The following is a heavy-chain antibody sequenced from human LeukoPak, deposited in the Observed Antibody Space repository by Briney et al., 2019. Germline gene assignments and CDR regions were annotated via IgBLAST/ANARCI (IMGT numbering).Heavy chain of an antibody. J-gene: IGHJ4*02. D-gene: IGHD1-14*01. Sequence: GGSLRLSCAAYGFTFSSYSMNWVRQAPGEGLECVSSISSSSSYIYYADSVKGRFTTSRDNAKNSLYLQMNGLRAEDTAVYYCASNPDYGDYWGQGTLVTVSS. V-gene: IGHV3-21*01. CDR3: ASNPDYGDY. CDR1: GFTFSSYS. CDR2: ISSSSSYI.